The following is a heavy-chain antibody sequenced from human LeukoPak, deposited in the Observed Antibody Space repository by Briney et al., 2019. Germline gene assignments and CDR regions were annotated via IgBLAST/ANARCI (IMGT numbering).Heavy chain of an antibody. CDR3: ARDPDNYGYYYMEV. V-gene: IGHV4-61*02. D-gene: IGHD1-14*01. CDR2: IYTSGST. J-gene: IGHJ6*03. CDR1: GGSISSDGYC. Sequence: TSETLSLTCTVSGGSISSDGYCWTWIRQPAGKGLEWIGRIYTSGSTNYNPSLKSRVTISVDTSKNQFSLNLSSVTAADTAVYYCARDPDNYGYYYMEVWGKGTTVTVSS.